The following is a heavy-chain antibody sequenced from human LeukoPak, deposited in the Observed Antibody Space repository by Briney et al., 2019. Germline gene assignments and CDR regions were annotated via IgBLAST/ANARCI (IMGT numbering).Heavy chain of an antibody. Sequence: PSETLSLTCAVYGGSFSGYYWSWIRQPPGKGLEWIGEIDHSGSTNYNPSLKSRVTISVDTPKNQFSLKLSSVTAADTAVYYCASLAMPPIDYWGQGTLVTVSS. CDR3: ASLAMPPIDY. CDR1: GGSFSGYY. V-gene: IGHV4-34*01. CDR2: IDHSGST. D-gene: IGHD3-3*02. J-gene: IGHJ4*02.